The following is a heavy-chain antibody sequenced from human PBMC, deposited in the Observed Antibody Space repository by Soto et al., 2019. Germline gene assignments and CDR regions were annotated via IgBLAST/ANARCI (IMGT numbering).Heavy chain of an antibody. CDR1: GYTFTSYG. J-gene: IGHJ6*02. CDR3: ARGEGGSGSYFQNAWVGPANHYYYYYGMDV. D-gene: IGHD3-10*01. Sequence: ASVKVSCKASGYTFTSYGISWVRQAPGQGLEWMGGIIPIFGTANYAQKFQGRVTITADESTSTAYMELSSLRSEDTAVYYCARGEGGSGSYFQNAWVGPANHYYYYYGMDVWGQGTTVTVSS. CDR2: IIPIFGTA. V-gene: IGHV1-69*13.